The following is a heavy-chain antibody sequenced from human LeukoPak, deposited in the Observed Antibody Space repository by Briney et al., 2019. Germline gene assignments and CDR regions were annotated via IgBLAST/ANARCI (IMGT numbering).Heavy chain of an antibody. Sequence: PSETLPLTCTVSGGSISSGDYYWSWIRQPPGKGLEWIGYIYYSGSTYYNPSLKSRVTISVDTSKNQFSLKLSSVTAADTAVYYCAGDVVGYHYDSSGYWYFDLWGRGTLVTVSS. J-gene: IGHJ2*01. CDR3: AGDVVGYHYDSSGYWYFDL. CDR2: IYYSGST. V-gene: IGHV4-30-4*01. D-gene: IGHD3-22*01. CDR1: GGSISSGDYY.